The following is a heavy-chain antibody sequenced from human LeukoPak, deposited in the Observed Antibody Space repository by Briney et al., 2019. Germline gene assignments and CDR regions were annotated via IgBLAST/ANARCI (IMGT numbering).Heavy chain of an antibody. CDR3: ARSRDGYNIPLFDY. J-gene: IGHJ4*02. Sequence: PSETLSLTCAVSGGSISSSNWWNWVRQPPGKGLEWIGEIYHSGSTNYNPSLRSRVTISVDKSKNQFSLNLSSVTAADTAVYYCARSRDGYNIPLFDYWGQGTLVTVSS. V-gene: IGHV4-4*02. CDR1: GGSISSSNW. D-gene: IGHD5-24*01. CDR2: IYHSGST.